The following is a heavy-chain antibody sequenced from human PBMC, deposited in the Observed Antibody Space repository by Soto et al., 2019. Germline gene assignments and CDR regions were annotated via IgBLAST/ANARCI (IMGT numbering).Heavy chain of an antibody. D-gene: IGHD3-22*01. J-gene: IGHJ6*02. Sequence: SETLSLTCVVSGGPVSGDDLYWSWIRHLPGKGLEWIANVYHTGTTYYNPSLKSRVSMSVDTSQNQFSLILASVTAADTAVYYCARALVTDYNSRDYHYYYGMDVWGQGTTVTVSS. CDR3: ARALVTDYNSRDYHYYYGMDV. V-gene: IGHV4-31*02. CDR1: GGPVSGDDLY. CDR2: VYHTGTT.